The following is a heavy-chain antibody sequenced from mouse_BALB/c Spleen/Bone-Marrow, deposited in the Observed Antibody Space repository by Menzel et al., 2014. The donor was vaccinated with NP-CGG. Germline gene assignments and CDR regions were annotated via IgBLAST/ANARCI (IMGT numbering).Heavy chain of an antibody. CDR3: ARNSHYYGYYYAMDY. J-gene: IGHJ4*01. Sequence: QVQLKQSGPGLVQPSQSLSITCTVSGFSLTSYGVHWVRQSPGKGQEWLGVIWSGGSTDYNAAFISRLSISKDNSKSQVFFKMNSLQANDTAIYYCARNSHYYGYYYAMDYWGQGTSVTVSS. D-gene: IGHD1-2*01. CDR1: GFSLTSYG. V-gene: IGHV2-2*02. CDR2: IWSGGST.